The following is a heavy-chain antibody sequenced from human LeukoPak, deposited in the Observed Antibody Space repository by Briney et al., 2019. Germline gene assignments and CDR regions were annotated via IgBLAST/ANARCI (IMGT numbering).Heavy chain of an antibody. CDR2: MYTTGTT. Sequence: SQTLSLTCTVSGASISSGLFYWTWIRQPAGRGLEWVGRMYTTGTTNYNPSPKSRVTLSLDTSKNQFSLKVSSVTATDTAMYYCARDLPGVANAFDTWGPGTLVTVSS. J-gene: IGHJ3*02. CDR3: ARDLPGVANAFDT. CDR1: GASISSGLFY. D-gene: IGHD3-3*01. V-gene: IGHV4-61*02.